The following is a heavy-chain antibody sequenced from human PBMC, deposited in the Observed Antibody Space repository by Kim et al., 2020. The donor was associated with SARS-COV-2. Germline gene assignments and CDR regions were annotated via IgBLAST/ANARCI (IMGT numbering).Heavy chain of an antibody. CDR2: FDPEDGET. V-gene: IGHV1-24*01. CDR3: ATEAHTRNFFTENDAVLYYYYGMDV. J-gene: IGHJ6*02. CDR1: GYTLTELS. Sequence: ASVKVSCKVSGYTLTELSMHWVRQAPGKGLEWMGGFDPEDGETIYAQKFQGRVTMTEDTSTDTAYMELSSLRSEDTAVYYCATEAHTRNFFTENDAVLYYYYGMDVWGQGTTVTVSS. D-gene: IGHD2-8*01.